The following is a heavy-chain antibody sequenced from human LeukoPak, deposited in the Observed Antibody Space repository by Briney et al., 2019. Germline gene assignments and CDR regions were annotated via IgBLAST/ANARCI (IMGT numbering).Heavy chain of an antibody. Sequence: GGSLRLSCAASGFTFDDYAMHWVRHAPGKGLEWVSGISWNSGSIVYADSVKGRFTISRDNAKNSLYLQMNSLRAEDMALYYCAKGGEMATIGGYFDYWGQGTLVTVSS. CDR2: ISWNSGSI. J-gene: IGHJ4*02. CDR1: GFTFDDYA. CDR3: AKGGEMATIGGYFDY. D-gene: IGHD5-24*01. V-gene: IGHV3-9*03.